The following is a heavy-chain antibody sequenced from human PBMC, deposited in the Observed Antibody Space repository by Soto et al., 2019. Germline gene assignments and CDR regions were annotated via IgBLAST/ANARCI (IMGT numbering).Heavy chain of an antibody. CDR1: GGSISSGGYS. CDR2: IYHSGST. CDR3: ARGLWFGELSYFDY. Sequence: SEALSLTCAVSGGSISSGGYSWSWVPQPPGKGVVWIGYIYHSGSTYYNPSLKSRVTISVDRSKNQFSQKLSSGTATDTAVYYCARGLWFGELSYFDYWGQLTLVTVSS. D-gene: IGHD3-10*01. V-gene: IGHV4-30-2*01. J-gene: IGHJ4*02.